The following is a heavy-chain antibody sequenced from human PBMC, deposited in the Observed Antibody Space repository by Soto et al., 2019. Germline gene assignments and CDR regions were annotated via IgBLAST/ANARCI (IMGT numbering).Heavy chain of an antibody. Sequence: EVQLLESGGGLVQPGGSLRLSCAASGFTFSSYAMSWVRQAPGKGLEWVSAISGSAGSTYYAGSVKGRFTISRDNSANTLYLQMSSLRADDTAVYYCAKQSGDYFVGPRNFDCWGQGTLVTVSS. J-gene: IGHJ4*02. CDR2: ISGSAGST. D-gene: IGHD4-17*01. V-gene: IGHV3-23*01. CDR3: AKQSGDYFVGPRNFDC. CDR1: GFTFSSYA.